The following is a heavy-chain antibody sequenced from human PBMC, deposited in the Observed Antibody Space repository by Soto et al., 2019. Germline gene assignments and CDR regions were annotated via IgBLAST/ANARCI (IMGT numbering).Heavy chain of an antibody. J-gene: IGHJ4*02. D-gene: IGHD2-15*01. V-gene: IGHV1-18*01. Sequence: QVQLVQSGAEVKKPGASVKVSCKASGYTFTSYGISWVRQAPGQGLEWMGWVNAYNGNTNYAQKFXGXXXXXXXXXXXXXXXXXXXXXXXXXXXXXXXXXXVXGRTGFDYWGQGTLVTVSS. CDR3: XXXXVXGRTGFDY. CDR1: GYTFTSYG. CDR2: VNAYNGNT.